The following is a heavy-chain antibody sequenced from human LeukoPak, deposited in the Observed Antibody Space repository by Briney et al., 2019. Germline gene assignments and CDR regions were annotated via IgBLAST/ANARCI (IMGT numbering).Heavy chain of an antibody. V-gene: IGHV4-34*01. CDR1: GVSFSGYY. J-gene: IGHJ5*02. CDR3: ARGEAGYCSSTSCYGFRWFDP. D-gene: IGHD2-2*01. Sequence: SETLSLTCAVYGVSFSGYYWSWIRQPPGKGLEWIGEINHTGSTNYNPSLKSRVTISVDTSKNQFSLKLSSVTAADTAMYYCARGEAGYCSSTSCYGFRWFDPWGQGTLVTVSS. CDR2: INHTGST.